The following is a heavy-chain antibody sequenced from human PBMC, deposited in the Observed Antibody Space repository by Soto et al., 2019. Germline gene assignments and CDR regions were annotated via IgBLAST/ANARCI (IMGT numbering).Heavy chain of an antibody. J-gene: IGHJ5*02. CDR3: ARTGYCSGGSCYPSSWFDP. CDR1: GFSLSNARMG. Sequence: KESGPVLVKPTETLTLTCTVSGFSLSNARMGVSWIRQPPVKALEWLAHIFSNDEKSYSTSLKSRLTISKDTSKSQVVLTMTNMDPVDTATYYCARTGYCSGGSCYPSSWFDPWGQGTLVTVSS. CDR2: IFSNDEK. D-gene: IGHD2-15*01. V-gene: IGHV2-26*01.